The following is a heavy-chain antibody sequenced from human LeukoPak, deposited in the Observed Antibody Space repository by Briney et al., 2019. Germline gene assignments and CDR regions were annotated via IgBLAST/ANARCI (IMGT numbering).Heavy chain of an antibody. CDR3: ARERGYCSSTSCYTEYDY. J-gene: IGHJ4*02. CDR2: IYYSGST. Sequence: NPSETLSLTCTVSGGSISSYYWSWIRQPPGKGLEWIGYIYYSGSTNYNPSLKSRVTISVDTSKNQFSLKLSSVTAADTAVYYCARERGYCSSTSCYTEYDYWGQGTLVTVSS. CDR1: GGSISSYY. V-gene: IGHV4-59*12. D-gene: IGHD2-2*02.